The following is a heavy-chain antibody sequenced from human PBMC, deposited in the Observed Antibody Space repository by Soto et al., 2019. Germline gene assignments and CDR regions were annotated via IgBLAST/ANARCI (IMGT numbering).Heavy chain of an antibody. V-gene: IGHV4-31*03. CDR1: GGSISSGGYY. J-gene: IGHJ4*02. D-gene: IGHD6-6*01. CDR2: IYYSGST. Sequence: SETLSLTCTVSGGSISSGGYYWSWIRQHPGKGLEWTGYIYYSGSTYYNPSLKSRVTIAVDTSKNQFSLKLSSVTAADTAVYYCARNIAARTYYFDYWAQGTLVTVSS. CDR3: ARNIAARTYYFDY.